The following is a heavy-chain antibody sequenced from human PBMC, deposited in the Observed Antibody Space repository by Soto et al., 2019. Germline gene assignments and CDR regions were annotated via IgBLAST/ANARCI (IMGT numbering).Heavy chain of an antibody. CDR3: AKTTSPRVFKAFDY. D-gene: IGHD4-4*01. V-gene: IGHV1-2*02. CDR1: GYILTDYY. J-gene: IGHJ4*02. CDR2: INPISGDT. Sequence: ASVKVSCKTSGYILTDYYMYWVRQAPGQGLEWMGWINPISGDTNYAQKFQGRVTMTTDTSISTAYMELSRLTYDDTAVYYCAKTTSPRVFKAFDYWGQGTLVPVSS.